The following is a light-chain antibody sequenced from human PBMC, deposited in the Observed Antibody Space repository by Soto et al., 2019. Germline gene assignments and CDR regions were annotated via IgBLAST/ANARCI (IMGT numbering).Light chain of an antibody. Sequence: DIQMTQSPSSLSASVGDRVTITCRASRSITTYLNWYQQKPGRAPRPLIYATSNLQSGVPLRFSGSGSGTDFTLTIGSLQPEDLATYYCQQTFSTPPTFGQGTKVEI. V-gene: IGKV1-39*01. J-gene: IGKJ1*01. CDR2: ATS. CDR1: RSITTY. CDR3: QQTFSTPPT.